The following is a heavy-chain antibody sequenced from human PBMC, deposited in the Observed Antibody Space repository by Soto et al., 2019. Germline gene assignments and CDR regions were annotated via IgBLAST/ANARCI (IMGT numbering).Heavy chain of an antibody. CDR3: ARDQESGRLLDY. CDR1: GLTFSS. CDR2: ISGSGGYK. J-gene: IGHJ4*02. D-gene: IGHD3-10*01. V-gene: IGHV3-23*01. Sequence: PGGSLRLSCRDSGLTFSSWVRQAPGKGLEWVSGISGSGGYKYYADSVKGRFTISRDDSKSTLYLQMNSLRAEDTAVYYCARDQESGRLLDYWGQGTLVTVSS.